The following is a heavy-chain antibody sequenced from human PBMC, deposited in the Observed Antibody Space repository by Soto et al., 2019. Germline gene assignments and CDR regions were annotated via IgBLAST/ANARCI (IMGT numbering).Heavy chain of an antibody. CDR1: GGSISSSSYY. CDR2: IYYSGST. J-gene: IGHJ6*02. CDR3: ARTTFGVVIITGMDV. D-gene: IGHD3-3*01. Sequence: LSETLSLTCTVSGGSISSSSYYWGWILHPPGKGLEWIGSIYYSGSTYYNPSLKSRVTISVDTSKNQFSLKLSSVTAADTAVYYCARTTFGVVIITGMDVWGQGTTVTVSS. V-gene: IGHV4-39*01.